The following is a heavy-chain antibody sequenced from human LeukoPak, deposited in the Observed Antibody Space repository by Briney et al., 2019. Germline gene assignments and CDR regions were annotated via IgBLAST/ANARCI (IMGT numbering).Heavy chain of an antibody. V-gene: IGHV4-59*07. CDR3: ARGHLELLSPFGY. CDR1: GGSISSYY. Sequence: SDTLSLTCTVSGGSISSYYWSWIRQPPGKGLEWIGCINYSGSTNYIPSLKSRVTISVDTSKNQFSLKLTSVTAADTAVYYCARGHLELLSPFGYWGQGILVTLSS. D-gene: IGHD3-3*01. CDR2: INYSGST. J-gene: IGHJ4*02.